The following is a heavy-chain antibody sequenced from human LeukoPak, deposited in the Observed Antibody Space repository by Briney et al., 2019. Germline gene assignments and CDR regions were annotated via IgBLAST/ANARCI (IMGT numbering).Heavy chain of an antibody. J-gene: IGHJ3*02. D-gene: IGHD3-22*01. CDR2: INWNGGST. Sequence: GGSLRLSCAASGFTFDDYGMSWVRQAPGKGLEWVSGINWNGGSTGYADSVKGRFTISRDNAKNSLYLQMNSLRAEDTALYHCARGAFYYDSSGYYIPDAFDIWGQGTMVTVSS. CDR1: GFTFDDYG. CDR3: ARGAFYYDSSGYYIPDAFDI. V-gene: IGHV3-20*01.